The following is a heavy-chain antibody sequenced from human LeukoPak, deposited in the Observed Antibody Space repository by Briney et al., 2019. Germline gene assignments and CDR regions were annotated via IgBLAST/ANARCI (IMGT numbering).Heavy chain of an antibody. D-gene: IGHD5-18*01. CDR1: GGSISTYY. CDR3: ARVGGYSYGPYHDAFDI. J-gene: IGHJ3*02. V-gene: IGHV4-59*08. Sequence: SETLSLTCTVSGGSISTYYWSWIRQPPGKGLEWIGYIYYSGSTNYNPSLKSRVTISVGTSNNQFSLRLSSVTAADTAVYYCARVGGYSYGPYHDAFDIWGQGTMVTVSS. CDR2: IYYSGST.